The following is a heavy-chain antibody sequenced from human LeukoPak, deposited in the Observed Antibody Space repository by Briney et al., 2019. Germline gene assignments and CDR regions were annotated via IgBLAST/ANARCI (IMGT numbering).Heavy chain of an antibody. V-gene: IGHV3-33*01. D-gene: IGHD6-19*01. CDR3: ARHSITVPGLKYFDY. J-gene: IGHJ4*02. CDR1: GFTFSSYG. CDR2: LWNDGSSK. Sequence: PGRSLRLSCAASGFTFSSYGMNWVRQAPGKGLEWVASLWNDGSSKYYADSVKGRLTISRDNSKNTLYLQMNSLRAEDTAVYYCARHSITVPGLKYFDYWGQGTLVTVSS.